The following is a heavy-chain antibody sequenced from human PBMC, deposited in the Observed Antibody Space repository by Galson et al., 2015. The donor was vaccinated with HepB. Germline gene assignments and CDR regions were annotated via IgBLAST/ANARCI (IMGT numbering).Heavy chain of an antibody. V-gene: IGHV4-34*01. Sequence: ETLSLTCAVYGGSFSGYYWSWIRQPLGKGLEWIGEINHSGSTNYNPSLKSRVTISVDTSKNQFSLKLSSVTAADTAVYYCASRVTSFDYWGQGTLVTVSS. CDR3: ASRVTSFDY. CDR1: GGSFSGYY. D-gene: IGHD4-23*01. J-gene: IGHJ4*02. CDR2: INHSGST.